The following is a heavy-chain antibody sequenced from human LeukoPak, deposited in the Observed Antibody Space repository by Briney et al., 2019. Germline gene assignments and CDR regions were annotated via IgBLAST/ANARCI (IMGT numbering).Heavy chain of an antibody. CDR3: ARDYYDSSGSSFDY. V-gene: IGHV3-53*01. CDR1: GFTVSSNY. J-gene: IGHJ4*02. D-gene: IGHD3-22*01. CDR2: IYSGGST. Sequence: GGSLRLSCAASGFTVSSNYMSWVRQAPGKGLEWVSVIYSGGSTYYADSVKGRFTISRDNSKNTLYLQMNSLRAEDTAVYYCARDYYDSSGSSFDYWGQGTLVTVSS.